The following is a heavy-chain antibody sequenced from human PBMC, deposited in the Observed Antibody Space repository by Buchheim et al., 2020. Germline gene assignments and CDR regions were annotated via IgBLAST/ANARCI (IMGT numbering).Heavy chain of an antibody. D-gene: IGHD5-12*01. V-gene: IGHV3-30*18. CDR2: ISYDGSNK. CDR3: AKDSGWLRLGGFDY. J-gene: IGHJ4*02. CDR1: GFTFGAYG. Sequence: QVHLVESGGGVVQPGNSLRLSCAASGFTFGAYGMHWVRQAPGKGLEWMAFISYDGSNKYYADSVKGRFTISRDNSRNTLNLQMNSLRPEDTAVYYCAKDSGWLRLGGFDYWGQGTL.